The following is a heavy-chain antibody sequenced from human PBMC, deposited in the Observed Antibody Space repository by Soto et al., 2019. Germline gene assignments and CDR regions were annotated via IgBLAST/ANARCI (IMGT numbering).Heavy chain of an antibody. J-gene: IGHJ4*02. CDR2: VYYSGST. D-gene: IGHD3-16*02. Sequence: SETLSLTCTVSGGSVSSGSYYWSWIRQPPGKGLEWIGYVYYSGSTNYNPSLKSRVTISVDTSKNQFSLKLSSVTAADTAVYYCARYDYIWGSYRQGDDYWGQGTLVTVSS. CDR3: ARYDYIWGSYRQGDDY. CDR1: GGSVSSGSYY. V-gene: IGHV4-61*01.